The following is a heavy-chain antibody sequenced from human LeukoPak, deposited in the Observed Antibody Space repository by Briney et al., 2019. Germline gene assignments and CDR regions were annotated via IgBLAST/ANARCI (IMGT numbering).Heavy chain of an antibody. CDR3: ARGRFGELYLVWFDP. D-gene: IGHD3-10*01. J-gene: IGHJ5*02. Sequence: SETLSLTCTVSGGSISSYYWSWIRQPAGKGLEWIGRIYTSGSTNYNPSLKSRVTTSVDTSKNQFSLKLSSVTAADTAVYYCARGRFGELYLVWFDPWGQGTLVTVSS. CDR2: IYTSGST. CDR1: GGSISSYY. V-gene: IGHV4-4*07.